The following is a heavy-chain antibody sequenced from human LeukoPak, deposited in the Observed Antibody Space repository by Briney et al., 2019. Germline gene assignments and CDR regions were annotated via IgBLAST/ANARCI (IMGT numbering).Heavy chain of an antibody. CDR2: INHSGST. D-gene: IGHD1-26*01. J-gene: IGHJ3*02. CDR1: GGTFSGYY. CDR3: ARSDSGSHFIAFDI. Sequence: SETLSLTCAVYGGTFSGYYWSWIRQPPGKGLEWIGEINHSGSTNYNPSLESRVTITVDTTKNQFSLKLSSVTAADTAVYYCARSDSGSHFIAFDIWGQGTMVTVSS. V-gene: IGHV4-34*01.